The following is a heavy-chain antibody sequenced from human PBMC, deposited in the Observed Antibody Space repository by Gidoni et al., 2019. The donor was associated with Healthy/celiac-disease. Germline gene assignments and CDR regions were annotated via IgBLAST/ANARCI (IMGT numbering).Heavy chain of an antibody. Sequence: AQLQESGPGLVRPSQTPSLTCTFSGGSISSGDYYWRWIRQPPGKGLEWISYIYYSGSTYYNPTLKSRVTISVDTSKNHFSLKLSSVTAADTAVYYCASFRQGIVYWGQGTLVTVSS. V-gene: IGHV4-30-4*01. CDR1: GGSISSGDYY. CDR3: ASFRQGIVY. J-gene: IGHJ4*02. D-gene: IGHD2-15*01. CDR2: IYYSGST.